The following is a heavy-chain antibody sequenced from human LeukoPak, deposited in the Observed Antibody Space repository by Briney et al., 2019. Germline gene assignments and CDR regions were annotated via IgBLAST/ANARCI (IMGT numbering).Heavy chain of an antibody. D-gene: IGHD6-13*01. J-gene: IGHJ6*03. CDR1: GITLSNYG. V-gene: IGHV3-23*01. Sequence: GGSLRLSCAVSGITLSNYGMSWVRQAPGKGLEWVAGISDGGGSRNYADSVKGRFTISRDNTKNSLYLQMDSLRVEDTAVYYCVRDPSYGSSWYYYMDVWGKGTTVTVSS. CDR3: VRDPSYGSSWYYYMDV. CDR2: ISDGGGSR.